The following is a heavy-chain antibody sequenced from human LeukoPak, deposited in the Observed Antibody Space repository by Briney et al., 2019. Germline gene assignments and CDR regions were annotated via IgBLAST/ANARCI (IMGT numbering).Heavy chain of an antibody. CDR3: ARAASYDFWSGYYYYYYYMDV. Sequence: SSETLSLTCIVSGYSISSGYYWGWIRQPPGKGLEWIGSIYHSGSTYYNPSLKSRVTISVDTSKNQFSLKMSSVTAADTAVYYCARAASYDFWSGYYYYYYYMDVWGKGTTVTVSS. D-gene: IGHD3-3*01. CDR1: GYSISSGYY. J-gene: IGHJ6*03. CDR2: IYHSGST. V-gene: IGHV4-38-2*02.